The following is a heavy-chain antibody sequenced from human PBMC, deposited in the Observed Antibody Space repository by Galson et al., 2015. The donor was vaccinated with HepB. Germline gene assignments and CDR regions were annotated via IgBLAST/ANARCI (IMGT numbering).Heavy chain of an antibody. J-gene: IGHJ4*02. Sequence: SLRLSCAASGFIFSNNAMHWVRQAPGKGLEYVSAISGNGGSTYYANSVKGRFTISRENSKNTLYLQMGSLRPEDMAVYYCAREGLTSSFFDYWGQGTLVTVSS. CDR3: AREGLTSSFFDY. D-gene: IGHD2/OR15-2a*01. CDR2: ISGNGGST. V-gene: IGHV3-64*01. CDR1: GFIFSNNA.